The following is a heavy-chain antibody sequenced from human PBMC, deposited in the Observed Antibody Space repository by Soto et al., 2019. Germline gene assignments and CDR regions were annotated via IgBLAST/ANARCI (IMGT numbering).Heavy chain of an antibody. Sequence: SETLSHTCTVSGGSISSGDYYWSWIRQPPGKGLEWIGYIYYSGSTYYNPSLKSRVTISVDTSKNQFSLKLSSVTAADTAVYYCASLWFGELLPHYGMDVWGQGTTVTVSS. V-gene: IGHV4-30-4*01. CDR1: GGSISSGDYY. J-gene: IGHJ6*02. CDR3: ASLWFGELLPHYGMDV. CDR2: IYYSGST. D-gene: IGHD3-10*01.